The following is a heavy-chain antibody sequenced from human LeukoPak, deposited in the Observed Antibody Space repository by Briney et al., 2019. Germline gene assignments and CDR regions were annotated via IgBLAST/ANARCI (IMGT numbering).Heavy chain of an antibody. CDR1: GFTFSSYA. CDR3: AKLKQWQPQRYFFEY. CDR2: FSGTSTN. V-gene: IGHV3-23*01. D-gene: IGHD6-19*01. J-gene: IGHJ4*02. Sequence: GGTLRLSCAASGFTFSSYAMSWVRQAPGKGLEWVSTFSGTSTNSYADAVKGRVTISRDNSKNTLYLQMNSLRAEDTAVYYCAKLKQWQPQRYFFEYWGQGALVTVSS.